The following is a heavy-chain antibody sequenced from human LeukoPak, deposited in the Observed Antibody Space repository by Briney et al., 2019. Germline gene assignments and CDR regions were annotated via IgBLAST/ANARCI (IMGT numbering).Heavy chain of an antibody. Sequence: SETLSLTCTVSGGSISSSSYYWGWIRQPPGKGLEWIGSIYYSGSTYYNPSLKSRVTISVDTSKNQFSLKLSSVTAADTAVYYCAGDLEGYQLLYFDYWGQGTLVTVSS. CDR3: AGDLEGYQLLYFDY. D-gene: IGHD2-2*01. CDR2: IYYSGST. CDR1: GGSISSSSYY. J-gene: IGHJ4*02. V-gene: IGHV4-39*01.